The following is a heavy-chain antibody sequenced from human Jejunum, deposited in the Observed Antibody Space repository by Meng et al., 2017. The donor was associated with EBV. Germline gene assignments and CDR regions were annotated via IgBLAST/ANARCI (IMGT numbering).Heavy chain of an antibody. CDR3: ARSFGGVLADSFDY. D-gene: IGHD3-16*02. CDR2: VIPIFGTA. Sequence: QLVRSGAEVGKPGSSLKVSCNASGGAFTNYAFSWVRQAPGQGLGWMVGVIPIFGTANYAQKFQGRVTIPADKSTSTAYMRLSSLRSEDTAVYYCARSFGGVLADSFDYWGQGTLVTVSS. V-gene: IGHV1-69*06. CDR1: GGAFTNYA. J-gene: IGHJ4*02.